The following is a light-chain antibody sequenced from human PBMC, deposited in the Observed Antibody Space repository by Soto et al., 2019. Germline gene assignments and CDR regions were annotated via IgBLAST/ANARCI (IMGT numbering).Light chain of an antibody. CDR3: QQYGSSPIT. CDR2: GAS. J-gene: IGKJ3*01. Sequence: EIVLTQSPGTLSLSPGERATLSCRASQSVSSSYLAWYQQKPGQAPRLLIYGASSRATGIPDRFSGSGSGTAFTLTISRQEPEDFAVYYCQQYGSSPITFGPRTKVDIK. V-gene: IGKV3-20*01. CDR1: QSVSSSY.